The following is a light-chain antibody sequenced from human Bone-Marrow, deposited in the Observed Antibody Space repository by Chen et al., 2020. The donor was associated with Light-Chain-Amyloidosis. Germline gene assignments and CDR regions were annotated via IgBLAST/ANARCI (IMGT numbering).Light chain of an antibody. CDR1: SREIGSYNY. CDR2: EVN. CDR3: SSYSMRTILYV. Sequence: QSALPPPASVSGSPGPSITISCTGPSREIGSYNYVSWYPPFPGKAPNLILYEVNQRPSGISHRFSGSKSDNTASLTISGLQAEDEAVYYCSSYSMRTILYVFGTGTTVTVL. V-gene: IGLV2-14*01. J-gene: IGLJ1*01.